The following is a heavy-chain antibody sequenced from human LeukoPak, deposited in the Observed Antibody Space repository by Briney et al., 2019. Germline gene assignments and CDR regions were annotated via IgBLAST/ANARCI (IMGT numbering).Heavy chain of an antibody. CDR1: GYTLTELS. D-gene: IGHD3-22*01. V-gene: IGHV1-24*01. Sequence: ASVKVSCKVSGYTLTELSMHWVRQAPGKGLEWMGGFDPEDGETIYAQKFQGRVTMTEDTSTDTAYMVLSSLRSEDTAVYYCATGIKDGSGYYYGYYFDYWGQGTLVTVSS. CDR2: FDPEDGET. J-gene: IGHJ4*02. CDR3: ATGIKDGSGYYYGYYFDY.